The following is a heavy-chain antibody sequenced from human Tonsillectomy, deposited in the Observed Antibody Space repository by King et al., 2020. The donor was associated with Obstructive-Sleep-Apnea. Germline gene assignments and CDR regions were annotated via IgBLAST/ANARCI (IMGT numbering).Heavy chain of an antibody. CDR1: GFTFDDYA. V-gene: IGHV3-43D*03. CDR3: AKAHRKHYVWGGYWDAFDI. CDR2: ISWDGGST. Sequence: VQLVESGGVVVQPGGSLRLSCAASGFTFDDYAMHWVRQAPGKGLEWVSLISWDGGSTYYADSVKGRFTISRDNSKNSLYLQMNSLRAEDTALYYCAKAHRKHYVWGGYWDAFDIWGQGTMVTVSS. J-gene: IGHJ3*02. D-gene: IGHD3-16*01.